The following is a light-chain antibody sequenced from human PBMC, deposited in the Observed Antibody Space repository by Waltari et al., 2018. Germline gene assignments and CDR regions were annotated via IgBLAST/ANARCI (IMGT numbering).Light chain of an antibody. CDR1: SSDVGDYNY. CDR2: EVS. CDR3: SSYTTSSTPYVV. J-gene: IGLJ2*01. V-gene: IGLV2-14*01. Sequence: QSALTQPASVSGSPGQSITISCTGTSSDVGDYNYVSWCQQHPGKAPKRIIYEVSNRPSGVSNRFSGSKSGNTASLTISGLQAEDEADYYCSSYTTSSTPYVVFGGGTKLTVL.